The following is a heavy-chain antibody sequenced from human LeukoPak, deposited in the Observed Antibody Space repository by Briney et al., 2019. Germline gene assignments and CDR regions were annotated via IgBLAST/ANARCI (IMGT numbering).Heavy chain of an antibody. Sequence: ASVKVSCKASGYTFTSYGISWVRQAPGQGLEWMGWISAYTGNTNYAQKLQGRVTMTTDTSTSTAYMELRSLRSDDTAVYYCARDGGIAARGIYGMDVWGQGTTVTVSS. D-gene: IGHD6-6*01. CDR1: GYTFTSYG. CDR3: ARDGGIAARGIYGMDV. J-gene: IGHJ6*02. CDR2: ISAYTGNT. V-gene: IGHV1-18*01.